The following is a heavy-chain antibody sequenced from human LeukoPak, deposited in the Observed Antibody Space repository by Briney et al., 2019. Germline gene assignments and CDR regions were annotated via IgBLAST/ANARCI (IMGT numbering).Heavy chain of an antibody. CDR2: IYYSGST. Sequence: SETLSLTCTVSGGSISSYYWSWIRQPPGKGLEWIGYIYYSGSTNYNPSLKRRVTISVDTSKNPFSLKLSSVTAADTAVYYCARDSQYYDSSGYPNAFDIWGQGTMVTVSS. CDR3: ARDSQYYDSSGYPNAFDI. CDR1: GGSISSYY. D-gene: IGHD3-22*01. J-gene: IGHJ3*02. V-gene: IGHV4-59*01.